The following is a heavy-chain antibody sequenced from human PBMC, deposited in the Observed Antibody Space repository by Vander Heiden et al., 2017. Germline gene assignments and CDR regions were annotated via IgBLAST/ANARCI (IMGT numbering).Heavy chain of an antibody. D-gene: IGHD5-18*01. CDR1: VFTFDASA. J-gene: IGHJ2*01. Sequence: EVQLVVSGGGLVQPGWSLRLSCVASVFTFDASAMHWVRQAPGKGLGWVSGISWKSGSRGYADSVKGRFTVARDNAKNSLYLQMNSLRGEDTALYYCARDLRGYSNRQGWYFDLWGRGTLVTVSS. CDR3: ARDLRGYSNRQGWYFDL. CDR2: ISWKSGSR. V-gene: IGHV3-9*01.